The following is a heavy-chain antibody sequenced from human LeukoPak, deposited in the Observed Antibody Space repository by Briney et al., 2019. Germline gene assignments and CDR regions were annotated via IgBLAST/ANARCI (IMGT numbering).Heavy chain of an antibody. V-gene: IGHV4-61*01. CDR3: ARAVFAFDI. CDR1: GASISIGSYY. D-gene: IGHD3-16*01. J-gene: IGHJ3*02. Sequence: PSETLCLTCTVSGASISIGSYYWSWIRQPPGKGLEWIGYFHYSRSTNYNPSLKSRVAISIDTSKNQFALKLSSVTAADTAVYYCARAVFAFDIWGQGTMVAVSP. CDR2: FHYSRST.